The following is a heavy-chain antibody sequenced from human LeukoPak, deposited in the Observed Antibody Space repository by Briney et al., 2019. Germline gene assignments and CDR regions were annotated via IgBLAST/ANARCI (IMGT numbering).Heavy chain of an antibody. D-gene: IGHD6-19*01. J-gene: IGHJ4*02. CDR3: AKGKDSSGWYLVFDY. CDR2: ISGSGGST. CDR1: GFTFSSYW. Sequence: PGGSLRLSCAASGFTFSSYWMSWVRQAPGKGLEWVSAISGSGGSTYYADSVKGWFTISRDNSKNTLYLQMNSLRPEDTAVYYCAKGKDSSGWYLVFDYWGQGTLVTVSS. V-gene: IGHV3-23*01.